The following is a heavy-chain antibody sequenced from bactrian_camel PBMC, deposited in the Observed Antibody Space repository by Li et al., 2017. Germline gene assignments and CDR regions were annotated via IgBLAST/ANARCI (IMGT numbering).Heavy chain of an antibody. V-gene: IGHV3S55*01. CDR3: ATDPRPGRCIDSAYDFTVNYGY. CDR2: IDYNVST. CDR1: GYDYRPYC. D-gene: IGHD4*01. J-gene: IGHJ4*01. Sequence: HVQLVESGGGSVTAGGFLSLSCERSGYDYRPYCMAWFRQAPGKERGGVAVIDYNVSTRYADFVKGRFTISRVNAKNTLYLQMNSLKPDDTAMYYCATDPRPGRCIDSAYDFTVNYGYRGQGTQVTVSS.